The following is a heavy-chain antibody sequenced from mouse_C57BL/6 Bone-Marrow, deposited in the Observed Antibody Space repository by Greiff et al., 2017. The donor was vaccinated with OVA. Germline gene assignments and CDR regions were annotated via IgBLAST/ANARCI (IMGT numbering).Heavy chain of an antibody. V-gene: IGHV1-53*01. Sequence: QVQLQQPGTELVKPGASVKLSCKASGYTFTSYWMHWVKQRPGQGLEWIGNINPSNGGTNYNEKFKSKATLTVDKSSSTAYMQLSSLTSEDSAVYYCARSVGSSVYYYAMDYWGQGTSVTVSS. CDR1: GYTFTSYW. CDR3: ARSVGSSVYYYAMDY. CDR2: INPSNGGT. D-gene: IGHD1-1*01. J-gene: IGHJ4*01.